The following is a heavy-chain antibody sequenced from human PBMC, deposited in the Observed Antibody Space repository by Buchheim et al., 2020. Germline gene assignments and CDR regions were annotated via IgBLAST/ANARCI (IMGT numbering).Heavy chain of an antibody. V-gene: IGHV3-7*01. D-gene: IGHD7-27*01. J-gene: IGHJ4*02. Sequence: EVQLVESGGGLVQPGGSLRLSCAVSGFSLSNHWMTWVRQAPGKGLQWVANINQDGSGKFYVDAVKGRFTISRDGAKNSLYLQMNSLRAEDTAIYYCVSWAGRDYWGQGT. CDR1: GFSLSNHW. CDR3: VSWAGRDY. CDR2: INQDGSGK.